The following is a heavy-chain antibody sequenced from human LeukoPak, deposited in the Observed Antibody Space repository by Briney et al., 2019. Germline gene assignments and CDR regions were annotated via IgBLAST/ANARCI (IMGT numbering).Heavy chain of an antibody. D-gene: IGHD1-1*01. CDR1: GFTFSSYA. V-gene: IGHV3-23*01. CDR3: AKDGTTTITFDY. Sequence: GGSLRLSCAASGFTFSSYAMSWVRQAPGKELEWVSVISGSGGSTYYRDSVKGRFTISRDNSKNTLYLQMNSLRAEDTAVYYCAKDGTTTITFDYWGQGTLVTVSS. J-gene: IGHJ4*02. CDR2: ISGSGGST.